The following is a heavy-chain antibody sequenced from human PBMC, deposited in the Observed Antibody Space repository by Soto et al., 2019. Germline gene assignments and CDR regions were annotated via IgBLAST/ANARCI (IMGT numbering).Heavy chain of an antibody. Sequence: QITLKESGPTRVKPTQTLTLTCTFSGFSLSTNGVGVGWIRQPPGKALEWLALIYWDDDKRYSPSLKSRLTITKDTSQNLVVLTMTYMDPVDTATYYCAHRALYIGTYWDGGYFDYWGQGTLVTVSS. CDR3: AHRALYIGTYWDGGYFDY. V-gene: IGHV2-5*02. CDR2: IYWDDDK. D-gene: IGHD1-26*01. CDR1: GFSLSTNGVG. J-gene: IGHJ4*02.